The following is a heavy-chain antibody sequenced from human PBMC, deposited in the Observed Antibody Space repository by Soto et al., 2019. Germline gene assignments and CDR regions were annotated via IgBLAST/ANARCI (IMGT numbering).Heavy chain of an antibody. J-gene: IGHJ4*02. CDR2: ISSSSSYI. V-gene: IGHV3-21*01. CDR1: GFTFSSYS. D-gene: IGHD3-16*01. CDR3: ARDWGGEGTFDY. Sequence: EVQLVESGGGLVKPGGSLRLSCAAPGFTFSSYSMNWVRQAPGKGLEWVSSISSSSSYIYYADSVKGRFTISRDNAKNSLYLQMNSLRAEDTAVYYCARDWGGEGTFDYWGQGTLVTVSS.